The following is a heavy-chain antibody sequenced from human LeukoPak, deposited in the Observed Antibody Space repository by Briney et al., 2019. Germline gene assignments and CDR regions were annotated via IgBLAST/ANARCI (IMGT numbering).Heavy chain of an antibody. Sequence: ASVKVSCKASGYTFTSYGISWVRQAPGQGLEWMGWINAGNGNTKYSQKFQGRVTITRDTSASTAYMELSSLRSEDTAVYYCAREATAPRITMVRGVISWFDPWGQGTLVTVSS. CDR1: GYTFTSYG. CDR2: INAGNGNT. CDR3: AREATAPRITMVRGVISWFDP. D-gene: IGHD3-10*01. J-gene: IGHJ5*02. V-gene: IGHV1-3*01.